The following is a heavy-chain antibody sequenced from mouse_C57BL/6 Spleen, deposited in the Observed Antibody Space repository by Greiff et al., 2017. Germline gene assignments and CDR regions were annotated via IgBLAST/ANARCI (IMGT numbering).Heavy chain of an antibody. V-gene: IGHV7-3*01. D-gene: IGHD1-1*01. J-gene: IGHJ3*01. CDR1: GFTFTDYY. CDR3: ARGDYYGSSYGY. Sequence: EVQRVESGGGLVQPGGSLSLSCAASGFTFTDYYMSWVRQPPGKALEWLGFIRNKANGYTTEYSASVKGRFTISRDNSQSILYLQMNALRAEDSATYYCARGDYYGSSYGYWGQGTLVTVSA. CDR2: IRNKANGYTT.